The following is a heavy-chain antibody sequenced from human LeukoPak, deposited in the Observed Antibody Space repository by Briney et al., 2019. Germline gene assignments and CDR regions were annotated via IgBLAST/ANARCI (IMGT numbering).Heavy chain of an antibody. CDR3: ARVAVGRYDFDY. CDR1: GFTFDDYA. D-gene: IGHD1-26*01. Sequence: GGSLRLSCAASGFTFDDYAMHWVRQAPGKGLEWVSGISWNSGSIGYADSVKGRFTISRDNAKNSVYLQMNSLRVEDTAVYYCARVAVGRYDFDYWGRGTLVTVSS. CDR2: ISWNSGSI. J-gene: IGHJ4*01. V-gene: IGHV3-9*01.